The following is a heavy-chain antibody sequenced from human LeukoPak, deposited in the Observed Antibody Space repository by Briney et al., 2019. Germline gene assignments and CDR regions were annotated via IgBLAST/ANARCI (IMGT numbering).Heavy chain of an antibody. CDR1: GGSISSSSYY. J-gene: IGHJ4*02. CDR2: IYYSGST. Sequence: SETLSLTCTVSGGSISSSSYYWGWIRQPPGKGLEWIGSIYYSGSTYYNPSLKSRVTISVDTSKNQFSLKLSSVTAADTAVYYCARGGIYSSGWFFTTGQYFDYWGQGTLVTVSS. V-gene: IGHV4-39*07. D-gene: IGHD6-19*01. CDR3: ARGGIYSSGWFFTTGQYFDY.